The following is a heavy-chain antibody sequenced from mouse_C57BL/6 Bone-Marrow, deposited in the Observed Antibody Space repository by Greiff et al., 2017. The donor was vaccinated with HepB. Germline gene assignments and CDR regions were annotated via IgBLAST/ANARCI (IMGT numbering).Heavy chain of an antibody. CDR1: GFTFSSYA. Sequence: EVMLVESGGGLVKPGGSLKLSCAASGFTFSSYAMSWVRQTPEKRLEWVATISDGGSYTYYPDNVKGRFTISRDNAKNNLYLQMSHLKSEDTAMYYCARGEQTYFLSVAYWGQGTLVTVSA. J-gene: IGHJ3*01. CDR2: ISDGGSYT. CDR3: ARGEQTYFLSVAY. D-gene: IGHD1-1*01. V-gene: IGHV5-4*03.